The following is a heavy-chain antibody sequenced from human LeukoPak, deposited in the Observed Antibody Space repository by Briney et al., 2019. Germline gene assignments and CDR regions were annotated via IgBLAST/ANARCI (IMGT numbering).Heavy chain of an antibody. V-gene: IGHV1-18*01. J-gene: IGHJ5*02. CDR3: ARGTMVRGEGGWFDP. CDR1: GYTFTSYG. CDR2: ISAYNGNT. Sequence: ASVKVSCKASGYTFTSYGISWVRQAPGQGLEWMGWISAYNGNTNYAQKLQGRVTMTTDTSTSTAYTEPRSLRSDDTAVYYCARGTMVRGEGGWFDPWGQGTLVTVSS. D-gene: IGHD3-10*01.